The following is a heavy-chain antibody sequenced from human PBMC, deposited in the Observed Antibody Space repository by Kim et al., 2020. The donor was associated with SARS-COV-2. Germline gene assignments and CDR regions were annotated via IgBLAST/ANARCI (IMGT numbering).Heavy chain of an antibody. D-gene: IGHD3-10*01. Sequence: GGSLRLSCAASGFTFDGYAMHWVRQAPGKGLEWVSGISWNSGSIGYADSVKGRFTISRDNAKNSLYLQMNSLRAEDTALYYCAKDKAYELLWFGELFLYYYDDWGQGTLVTVSS. CDR1: GFTFDGYA. CDR2: ISWNSGSI. V-gene: IGHV3-9*01. J-gene: IGHJ4*02. CDR3: AKDKAYELLWFGELFLYYYDD.